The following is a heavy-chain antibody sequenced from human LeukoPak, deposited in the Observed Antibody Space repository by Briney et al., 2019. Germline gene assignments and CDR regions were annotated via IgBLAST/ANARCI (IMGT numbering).Heavy chain of an antibody. J-gene: IGHJ4*02. CDR1: GGSISSYY. CDR3: ARVRNYGGILDY. D-gene: IGHD4-23*01. CDR2: IYYSGST. Sequence: SETLSLTCTVSGGSISSYYWSWIRQPAGKGLEWIGYIYYSGSTNYNPSLKSRVTISVDTSKNQFSLKLSSVTAADTAVYYCARVRNYGGILDYWGQGTLVTVSS. V-gene: IGHV4-59*01.